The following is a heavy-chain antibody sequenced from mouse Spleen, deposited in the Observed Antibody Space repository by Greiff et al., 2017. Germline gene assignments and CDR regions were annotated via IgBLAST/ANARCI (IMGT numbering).Heavy chain of an antibody. V-gene: IGHV1-54*01. CDR3: ARLHYGSSWGYFDV. D-gene: IGHD1-1*01. Sequence: VKLMESGAELVRPGTSVKVSCKASGYAFTNYLIEWVKQRPGQGLEWIGVINPGSGGTNYNEKFKGKATLTADKSSSTAYMQLSSLTSEDSAVYFCARLHYGSSWGYFDVWGAGTTVTVSS. CDR1: GYAFTNYL. J-gene: IGHJ1*01. CDR2: INPGSGGT.